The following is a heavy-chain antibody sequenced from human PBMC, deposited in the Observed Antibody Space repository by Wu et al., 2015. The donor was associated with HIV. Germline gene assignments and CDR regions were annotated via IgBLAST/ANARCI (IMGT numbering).Heavy chain of an antibody. Sequence: QVQLVQSGAEVKKPGSSVKVSCKASGGTFSSYAISWVRQAPGQGLEWMGRIIPIFGTANYAQKFQGRVTITADESTSTAYMELSSLRSEDTAVYYCARGMRVRGIIRGYGMDVWGQGTTVTVSS. J-gene: IGHJ6*02. D-gene: IGHD3-10*01. CDR2: IIPIFGTA. CDR3: ARGMRVRGIIRGYGMDV. CDR1: GGTFSSYA. V-gene: IGHV1-69*13.